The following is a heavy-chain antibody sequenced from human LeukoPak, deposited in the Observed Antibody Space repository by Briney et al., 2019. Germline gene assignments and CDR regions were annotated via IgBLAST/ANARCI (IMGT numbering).Heavy chain of an antibody. D-gene: IGHD6-13*01. CDR3: ARDGSSSWYYFDY. J-gene: IGHJ4*02. V-gene: IGHV3-53*01. Sequence: GGSLRLSCAASGFTVSSNYMSWVRQAPGKGLEWVSVIYSGGSTYYADSVKGRFTLSRDNSKNTLYLQMNSLRAEDTAVYYCARDGSSSWYYFDYWGQGTLVTVSS. CDR2: IYSGGST. CDR1: GFTVSSNY.